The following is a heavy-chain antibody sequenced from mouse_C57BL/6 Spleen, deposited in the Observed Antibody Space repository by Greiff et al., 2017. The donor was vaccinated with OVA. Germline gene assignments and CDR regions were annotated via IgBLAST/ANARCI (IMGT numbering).Heavy chain of an antibody. J-gene: IGHJ4*01. V-gene: IGHV2-6-1*01. CDR3: ARHANPHYYAMDY. Sequence: VKLMESGPGLVAPSQSLSITCTVSGFSLTSYGVHWVRQPPGKGLEWLVVIWSDGSTTYNSALKSRLSISKDNSKSQVFLKMNSLQTDDTAMYYCARHANPHYYAMDYWGQGTSVTVSS. D-gene: IGHD4-1*01. CDR2: IWSDGST. CDR1: GFSLTSYG.